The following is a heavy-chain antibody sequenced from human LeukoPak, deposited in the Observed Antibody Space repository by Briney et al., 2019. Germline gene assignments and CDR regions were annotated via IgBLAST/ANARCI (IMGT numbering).Heavy chain of an antibody. Sequence: GGSLRLSCAASGFTFSNYAVSWVRQAPGKGLEWVSAISGSGFSTYYADSVKGRFTISRDNSKNTLYLQMNSLRAEDTAVYYCAKDGYYYDSSAYYVIYYFDSWGQGTLVTVSS. CDR2: ISGSGFST. J-gene: IGHJ4*02. CDR3: AKDGYYYDSSAYYVIYYFDS. D-gene: IGHD3-22*01. V-gene: IGHV3-23*01. CDR1: GFTFSNYA.